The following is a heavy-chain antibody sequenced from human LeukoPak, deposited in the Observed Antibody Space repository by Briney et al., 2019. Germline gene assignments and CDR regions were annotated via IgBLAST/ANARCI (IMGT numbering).Heavy chain of an antibody. J-gene: IGHJ4*02. CDR2: ISYDGSNK. CDR3: ARSVPRIAVAGTFDY. V-gene: IGHV3-30*03. D-gene: IGHD6-19*01. Sequence: GGSLRLSCAASGFTFSSYGMHWVRQAPGKGLEWVAVISYDGSNKYYADSVKGRFTISRDNSKNTLYLQMNSLRAEDTAVYYCARSVPRIAVAGTFDYWGQGTLVTVSS. CDR1: GFTFSSYG.